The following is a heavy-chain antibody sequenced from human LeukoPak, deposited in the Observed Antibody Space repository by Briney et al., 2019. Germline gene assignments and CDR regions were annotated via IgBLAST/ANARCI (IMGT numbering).Heavy chain of an antibody. Sequence: GGSLRLSCAASGFTFSNYWMTWVRQAPGKGLEWVANIKQDGSEKYYVDSVKGRFTISRDNAKNSLFLQMNSLRAEDTAVYYCARLNYDSSGTFDYWGQGTLVTVSS. D-gene: IGHD3-22*01. J-gene: IGHJ4*02. CDR1: GFTFSNYW. V-gene: IGHV3-7*01. CDR2: IKQDGSEK. CDR3: ARLNYDSSGTFDY.